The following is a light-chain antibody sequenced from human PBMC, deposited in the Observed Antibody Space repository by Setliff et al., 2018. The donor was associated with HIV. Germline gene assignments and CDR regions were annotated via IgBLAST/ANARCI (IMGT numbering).Light chain of an antibody. J-gene: IGLJ1*01. V-gene: IGLV2-23*01. CDR3: CSNTGSNTYV. CDR2: QAS. CDR1: SGDVGRYNL. Sequence: QSALTQPASVSGPPGQSITISCTGTSGDVGRYNLVSWYQQQPGKPPKLMIYQASKRPSGVSNRFSGSKSGNTASLTISGLQAEDEADYYCCSNTGSNTYVFGTGTKGPVL.